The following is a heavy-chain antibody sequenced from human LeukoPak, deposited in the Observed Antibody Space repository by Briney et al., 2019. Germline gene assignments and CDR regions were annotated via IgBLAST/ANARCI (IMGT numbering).Heavy chain of an antibody. D-gene: IGHD1-26*01. CDR2: INPNSGGT. V-gene: IGHV1-2*02. CDR1: GYTFTGYY. J-gene: IGHJ6*03. Sequence: ASVKVSCKAFGYTFTGYYMHWVRQAPGQGLEWMGWINPNSGGTNYAQKFQGRVTMTRDTSISTAYMELSRLRSDDTAVYYCARGWSGSYYSHYYYYMDVWGKGTTVTVSS. CDR3: ARGWSGSYYSHYYYYMDV.